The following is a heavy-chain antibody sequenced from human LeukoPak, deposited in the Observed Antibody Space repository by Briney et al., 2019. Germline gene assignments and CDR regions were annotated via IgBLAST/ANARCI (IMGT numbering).Heavy chain of an antibody. CDR1: GFTFSSYW. CDR3: AKRRYDSSGHFDS. CDR2: ISGSGSYT. Sequence: GGSLRLSCAASGFTFSSYWMSWVRQAPGKGLEWVSAISGSGSYTDYADSVKGRFTISKDNSKNTLYMRMSSLRAEDTAVYYCAKRRYDSSGHFDSWGQGTLVTVSS. D-gene: IGHD3-22*01. J-gene: IGHJ4*02. V-gene: IGHV3-23*01.